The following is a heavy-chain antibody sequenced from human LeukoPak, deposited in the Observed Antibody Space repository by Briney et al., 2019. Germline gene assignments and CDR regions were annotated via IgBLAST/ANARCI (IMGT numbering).Heavy chain of an antibody. CDR1: GGSISSSNW. CDR2: IYHSGST. V-gene: IGHV4-4*02. D-gene: IGHD3-10*01. Sequence: PSGTLSLTCAVSGGSISSSNWWSWVRQPPGKGLEWIGEIYHSGSTNYNPSLKSRVTISVDKSKNQFSPKLSSMTAADTAVYYCARGSITMVRGVHYYFDYWGQGTLVTVSS. J-gene: IGHJ4*02. CDR3: ARGSITMVRGVHYYFDY.